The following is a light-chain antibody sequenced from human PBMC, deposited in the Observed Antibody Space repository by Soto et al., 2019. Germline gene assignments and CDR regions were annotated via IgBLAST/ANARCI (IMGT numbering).Light chain of an antibody. CDR3: TSYTATATYV. CDR2: DVN. J-gene: IGLJ1*01. Sequence: QSVLTQPASVPGSPAQSITISCTGTSSDIGAYTHVSWYQQHPGKAPKLMIYDVNSRPSGVSNRFSGSKSGNTASLTISGLQAEDEADYYCTSYTATATYVFGTGTKLTVL. V-gene: IGLV2-14*01. CDR1: SSDIGAYTH.